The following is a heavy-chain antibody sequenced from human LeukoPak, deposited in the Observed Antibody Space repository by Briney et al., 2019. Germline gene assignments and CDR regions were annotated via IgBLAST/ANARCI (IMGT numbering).Heavy chain of an antibody. CDR3: ARHGTCSRARCDRFIDY. CDR2: VFYSGTT. Sequence: SETLSLTCNVSGGSVFSSSDYWAWIRQPPGMGLEWIGSVFYSGTTYYSPSLRSRVTISVDTSKNQFFLKMNSVTAADTAVYYCARHGTCSRARCDRFIDYWGQGTLVTVSS. V-gene: IGHV4-39*01. D-gene: IGHD2/OR15-2a*01. J-gene: IGHJ4*02. CDR1: GGSVFSSSDY.